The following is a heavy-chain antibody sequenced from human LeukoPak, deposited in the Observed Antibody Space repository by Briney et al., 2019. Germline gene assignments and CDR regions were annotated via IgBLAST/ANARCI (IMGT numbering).Heavy chain of an antibody. CDR2: INSDGSST. Sequence: PGGSLRLSCAASGFTFSSYWMHWVRQAPGKGLVWVSRINSDGSSTSYADSVKGRFTISRDNAKNTLYLQMNSLRAEDTAVYYSARDPGDYVWGSYPYYFDYWGQGTLVTVSS. V-gene: IGHV3-74*01. J-gene: IGHJ4*02. CDR3: ARDPGDYVWGSYPYYFDY. D-gene: IGHD3-16*02. CDR1: GFTFSSYW.